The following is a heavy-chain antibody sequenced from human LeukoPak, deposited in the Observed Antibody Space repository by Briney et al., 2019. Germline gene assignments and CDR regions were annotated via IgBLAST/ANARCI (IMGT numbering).Heavy chain of an antibody. CDR1: GGSISSYY. J-gene: IGHJ4*02. CDR2: IYYSGST. CDR3: AKQIQLWPLESPANDY. Sequence: SETLSLTCTVSGGSISSYYWSWIRQPPGKGLEWIGYIYYSGSTNYNPSLKSRVTISVDTSKNQFSLKLSSVTAADTAVYYCAKQIQLWPLESPANDYWGQGTLVTVSS. V-gene: IGHV4-59*01. D-gene: IGHD5-18*01.